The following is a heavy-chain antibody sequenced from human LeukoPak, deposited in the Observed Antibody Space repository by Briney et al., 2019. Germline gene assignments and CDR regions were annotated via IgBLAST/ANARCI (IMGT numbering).Heavy chain of an antibody. CDR3: ATQNFDY. Sequence: GGSLRLSCAASGFTLSSYAMSWVRQAPGKGLEWVSVITGSSGSTYYADSVKGRFTISRDNSKNTLPLQMNSLRAEDTAVYYCATQNFDYWGQGTLVTVSS. CDR2: ITGSSGST. CDR1: GFTLSSYA. J-gene: IGHJ4*02. V-gene: IGHV3-23*01.